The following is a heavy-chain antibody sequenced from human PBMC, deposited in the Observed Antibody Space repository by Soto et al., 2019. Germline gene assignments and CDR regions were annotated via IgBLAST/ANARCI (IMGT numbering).Heavy chain of an antibody. J-gene: IGHJ5*02. Sequence: EVQLVESGGGLVQPGGSLRLSCAASGFTFSSYWMSWVRQAPGKGLEWVANIKQDGSEKYYVDSVKGRFTISRDNAKNSLYLQMNSLRAEDTAVYYCARDPDTAMVEAAADNWFDPWGQGTLVTVSS. CDR1: GFTFSSYW. V-gene: IGHV3-7*03. CDR3: ARDPDTAMVEAAADNWFDP. D-gene: IGHD5-18*01. CDR2: IKQDGSEK.